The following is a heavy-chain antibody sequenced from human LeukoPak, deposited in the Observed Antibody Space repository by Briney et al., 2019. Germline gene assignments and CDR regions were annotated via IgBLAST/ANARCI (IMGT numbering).Heavy chain of an antibody. J-gene: IGHJ4*02. CDR1: GYTFTGYY. Sequence: ASVKVSCKASGYTFTGYYMHCVRQAPGQGLEWMGWINPNSGGTNYAQKFQGRVTMTRDTSISTAYMELSRLRSDDTAVYYCARGGLTQYSSSSRWGQGTLVTVSS. V-gene: IGHV1-2*02. D-gene: IGHD6-13*01. CDR2: INPNSGGT. CDR3: ARGGLTQYSSSSR.